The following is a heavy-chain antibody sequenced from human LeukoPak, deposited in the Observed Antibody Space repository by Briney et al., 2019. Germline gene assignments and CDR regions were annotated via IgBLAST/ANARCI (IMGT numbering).Heavy chain of an antibody. CDR3: AXXXXXGGSCYRYYFDY. D-gene: IGHD2-15*01. CDR1: GGSFSGYY. Sequence: SETLSLTCAVYGGSFSGYYWSWIRQPPGKGLEWIGEINHSGSTNYNPSLKSRVTISVDTSKNQFSLKLSSVTAADTAVYYCAXXXXXGGSCYRYYFDYWGQGTLVTVSS. J-gene: IGHJ4*02. CDR2: INHSGST. V-gene: IGHV4-34*01.